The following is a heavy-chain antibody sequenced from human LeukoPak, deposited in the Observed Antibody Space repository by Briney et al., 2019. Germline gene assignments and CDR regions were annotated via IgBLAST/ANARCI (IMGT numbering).Heavy chain of an antibody. V-gene: IGHV4-34*01. CDR2: INHSGST. D-gene: IGHD1-26*01. CDR3: ARGREWELLSF. J-gene: IGHJ4*02. Sequence: TSETLSLTCAVYGGSFSGYYWSWIRQPPGKGLEWIGEINHSGSTNYNPSLKSRVTISVDTSKSQFSLKLSSVTAADTAVYYCARGREWELLSFWGQGTLVTVSS. CDR1: GGSFSGYY.